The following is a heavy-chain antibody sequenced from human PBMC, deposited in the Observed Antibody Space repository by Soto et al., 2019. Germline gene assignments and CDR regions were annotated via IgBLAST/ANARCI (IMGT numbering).Heavy chain of an antibody. V-gene: IGHV1-18*01. CDR1: GYSFTSYG. CDR2: ISGYNSDT. CDR3: ARDRCTGSSCYWEYFNH. J-gene: IGHJ4*02. Sequence: QVQLVQSGAEVKKPGASVKVSCKASGYSFTSYGISWVRQAPGQGLEWMGWISGYNSDTKYDQKFQGRVTMTTDTTTSTVYVEQRTLRSDDTAVYYCARDRCTGSSCYWEYFNHGGQGTLVTVSS. D-gene: IGHD2-2*01.